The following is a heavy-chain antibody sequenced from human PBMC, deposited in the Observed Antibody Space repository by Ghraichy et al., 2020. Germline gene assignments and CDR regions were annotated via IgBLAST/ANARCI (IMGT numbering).Heavy chain of an antibody. CDR1: GGSISSYY. Sequence: SETLSLTCTVSGGSISSYYWSWIRQPPGKGLEWIGYIYYSGSTNYNPSLKSRVTISVDTSKNQFSLKLSSVTAADTAVYYCARAPPMNDFWSGYYGFDPWGQGTLVTVSS. D-gene: IGHD3-3*01. CDR3: ARAPPMNDFWSGYYGFDP. V-gene: IGHV4-59*01. CDR2: IYYSGST. J-gene: IGHJ5*02.